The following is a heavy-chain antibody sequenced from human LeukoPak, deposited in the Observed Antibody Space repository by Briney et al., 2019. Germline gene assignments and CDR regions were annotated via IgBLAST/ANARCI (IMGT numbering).Heavy chain of an antibody. CDR2: IIPIFGTA. CDR3: ASSSVAGTVDY. D-gene: IGHD6-19*01. Sequence: GASVKVSCKASGYTFTGYYMHWVRQAPGQGLEWMGRIIPIFGTANYAQKFQGRVTITTDESTSTAYMELSSLRSEDTAVYYCASSSVAGTVDYWGQGTLVTVSS. J-gene: IGHJ4*02. V-gene: IGHV1-69*05. CDR1: GYTFTGYY.